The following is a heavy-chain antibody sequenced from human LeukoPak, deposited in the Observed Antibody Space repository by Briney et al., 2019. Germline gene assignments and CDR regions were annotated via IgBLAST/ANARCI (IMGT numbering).Heavy chain of an antibody. CDR3: ARDREMATPFDAFDI. J-gene: IGHJ3*02. CDR1: GYTFTGYY. CDR2: TNPNSGGT. Sequence: GASVKVSCKASGYTFTGYYMHWVRQAPGRGLEWMGWTNPNSGGTNYAQKFQGRVTMTRDTSISTAYMELSRLRSDDTAVYYCARDREMATPFDAFDIWGQGTMVTVSS. D-gene: IGHD5-24*01. V-gene: IGHV1-2*02.